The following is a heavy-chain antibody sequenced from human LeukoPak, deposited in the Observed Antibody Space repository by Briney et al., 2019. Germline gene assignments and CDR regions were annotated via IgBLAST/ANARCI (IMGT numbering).Heavy chain of an antibody. D-gene: IGHD5-18*01. CDR3: ARGGGYSYGYGVIDY. V-gene: IGHV3-33*01. CDR1: GFTFSSYG. J-gene: IGHJ4*02. CDR2: IWFDGSNK. Sequence: GGSLRLSCAASGFTFSSYGMHWVRQAPGKGLEWVAVIWFDGSNKYYVDSVKGRFTISRENSKNTVYLQMSSLRAEDTAVYYCARGGGYSYGYGVIDYWGQGTLVTVSS.